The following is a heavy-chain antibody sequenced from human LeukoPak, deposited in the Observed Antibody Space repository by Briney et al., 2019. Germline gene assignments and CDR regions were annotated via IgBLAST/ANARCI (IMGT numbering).Heavy chain of an antibody. CDR1: GGSFSGYY. D-gene: IGHD3-10*01. J-gene: IGHJ4*02. V-gene: IGHV4-34*01. CDR2: INHSGST. CDR3: AGRGYYGSGSYFFDY. Sequence: KPSETLSLTCAVYGGSFSGYYWSWLRQPPGKGLEWIGEINHSGSTNYNPSLKSRVTISVDTSKNQFSLELSSVTAADTAVYYCAGRGYYGSGSYFFDYWGQGTLVTVSS.